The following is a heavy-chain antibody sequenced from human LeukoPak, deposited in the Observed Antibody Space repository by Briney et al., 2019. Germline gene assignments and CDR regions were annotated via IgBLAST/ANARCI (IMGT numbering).Heavy chain of an antibody. CDR3: ARTNGGYEYN. CDR1: GYIFTGYY. Sequence: ASVKVSCKASGYIFTGYYMHWVRQAPGQRLEWMGWINPHSGDTTYAQKFQGRVTMTRDTSISTAYMELSRLRSDDTAMYFCARTNGGYEYNWGQGTLVTVSS. J-gene: IGHJ4*02. D-gene: IGHD5-12*01. CDR2: INPHSGDT. V-gene: IGHV1-2*02.